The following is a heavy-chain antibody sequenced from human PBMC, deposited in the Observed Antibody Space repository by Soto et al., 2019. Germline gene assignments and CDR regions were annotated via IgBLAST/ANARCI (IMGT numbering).Heavy chain of an antibody. CDR3: ARDHSYSGSGSIGDY. V-gene: IGHV1-18*01. J-gene: IGHJ4*02. CDR1: GYTFPSYG. CDR2: ISAYNGNT. Sequence: SVKVSCKASGYTFPSYGISWVRQAPGQGLEWMGWISAYNGNTNYAQKLQGRVTMTTDTSTSTAYMELRSLRSDDTAVYYCARDHSYSGSGSIGDYSGPGTLVT. D-gene: IGHD3-10*01.